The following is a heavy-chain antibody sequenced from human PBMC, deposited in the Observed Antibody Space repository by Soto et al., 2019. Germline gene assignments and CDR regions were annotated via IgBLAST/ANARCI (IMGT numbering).Heavy chain of an antibody. V-gene: IGHV3-21*01. CDR1: GFTFSSYS. CDR3: AREWYSSSSALDY. J-gene: IGHJ4*02. Sequence: EVQLVESGGGLVKPGGSLRLSCAASGFTFSSYSMNWVRQAPGKGLEWVSSISSSSSYIYYADSVKGRFTISRDNAKNSLYLQMNSLRAEDTAVYYCAREWYSSSSALDYWGQGTLVTVSS. CDR2: ISSSSSYI. D-gene: IGHD6-6*01.